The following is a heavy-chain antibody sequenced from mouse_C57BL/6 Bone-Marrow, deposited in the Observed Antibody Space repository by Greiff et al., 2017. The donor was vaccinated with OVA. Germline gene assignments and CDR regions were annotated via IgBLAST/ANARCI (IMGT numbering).Heavy chain of an antibody. V-gene: IGHV1-9*01. Sequence: QVQLKESGAELARPGASVKMSCKASGYTFTGYWIEWVKQRPGHGLEWIGEILPGSGSTNYNEKFKGKATFTADTSSNTAYMQLSSLTTEDSAIYYCARRGLRFPFDYWGQGTTLTVSS. J-gene: IGHJ2*01. CDR1: GYTFTGYW. D-gene: IGHD1-1*01. CDR3: ARRGLRFPFDY. CDR2: ILPGSGST.